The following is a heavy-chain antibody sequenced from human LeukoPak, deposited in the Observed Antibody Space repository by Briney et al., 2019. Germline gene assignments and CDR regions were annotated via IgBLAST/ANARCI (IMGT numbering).Heavy chain of an antibody. V-gene: IGHV3-7*04. Sequence: QAGGSLRLSCAVSGFSVSDKRMAWVRQAPGKAPEWVANIRHDGREKYYVGSVKGRFIISRDNAKNSLYLQMNSLRVEDTAIYYCAWGMDVWGQGTTVTVSS. J-gene: IGHJ6*02. CDR3: AWGMDV. CDR2: IRHDGREK. CDR1: GFSVSDKR.